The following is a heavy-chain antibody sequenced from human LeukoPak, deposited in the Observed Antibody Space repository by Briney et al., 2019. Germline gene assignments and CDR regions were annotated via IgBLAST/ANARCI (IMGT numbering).Heavy chain of an antibody. J-gene: IGHJ4*02. CDR3: ARDPSRGYTYGYGDY. CDR2: ISSSGSTI. CDR1: GFTFSDYY. D-gene: IGHD5-18*01. V-gene: IGHV3-11*04. Sequence: GGSLRLSCAASGFTFSDYYMSWIRQAPGKGLEWVSYISSSGSTIYYADSVKGRFTISRDNAKNSLYLQMSSLRAEDTAVYYCARDPSRGYTYGYGDYWGQGILVTVSS.